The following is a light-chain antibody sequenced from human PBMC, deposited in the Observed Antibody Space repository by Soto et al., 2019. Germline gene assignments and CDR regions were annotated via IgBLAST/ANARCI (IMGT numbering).Light chain of an antibody. Sequence: QSALTQPASVSGSPGQSITISCTGTSSDVGGYDYVSWYQQHPGKAPKLLICDVSNRPSGVSNRFSGSKSGNTASLTIAGLQAEGEADYYCGSYTSSSTRDVFGTGTKLTVL. V-gene: IGLV2-14*01. J-gene: IGLJ1*01. CDR1: SSDVGGYDY. CDR2: DVS. CDR3: GSYTSSSTRDV.